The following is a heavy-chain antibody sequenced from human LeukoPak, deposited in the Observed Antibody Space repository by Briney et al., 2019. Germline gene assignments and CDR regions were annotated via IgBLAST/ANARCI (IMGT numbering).Heavy chain of an antibody. D-gene: IGHD6-6*01. Sequence: ASVKVSCKASGYTFTSYDISWVRQAPGQGLEWMGWISAYNGNTNYAQKLQGRVTMTTDTSTSTAYMGLRSLRSDDTAVYYCARANSSPIYYYYYMDVWGKGTTVTVSS. CDR1: GYTFTSYD. V-gene: IGHV1-18*01. J-gene: IGHJ6*03. CDR2: ISAYNGNT. CDR3: ARANSSPIYYYYYMDV.